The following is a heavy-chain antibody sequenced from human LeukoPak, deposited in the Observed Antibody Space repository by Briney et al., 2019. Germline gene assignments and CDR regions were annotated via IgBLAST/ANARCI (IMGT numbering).Heavy chain of an antibody. CDR1: GGSISSGGYS. Sequence: SQTLSLTCAVSGGSISSGGYSWSWIRQPPGKGLEWIGYIYHSGSTYYNPSLKSRVTISVDRSKNQFSLKLSSVTAADTAVYYCARHGYSYGSDAFDIWGQGTMVTVSS. D-gene: IGHD5-18*01. J-gene: IGHJ3*02. CDR3: ARHGYSYGSDAFDI. CDR2: IYHSGST. V-gene: IGHV4-30-2*01.